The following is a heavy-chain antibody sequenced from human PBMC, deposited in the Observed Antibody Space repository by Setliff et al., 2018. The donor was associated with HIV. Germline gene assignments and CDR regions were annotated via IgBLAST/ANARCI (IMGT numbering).Heavy chain of an antibody. V-gene: IGHV1-18*01. D-gene: IGHD3-16*01. CDR2: LASYNDDA. Sequence: ASVKVSCKASGYTFTNYGITWVRQAPGHGLEWMGWLASYNDDANYAQNLQGRVTMTTDKSTSTAYMELRSLRSEDTAIFFCATDDLLGGYWFDRWGQGTPVTVSS. J-gene: IGHJ5*01. CDR1: GYTFTNYG. CDR3: ATDDLLGGYWFDR.